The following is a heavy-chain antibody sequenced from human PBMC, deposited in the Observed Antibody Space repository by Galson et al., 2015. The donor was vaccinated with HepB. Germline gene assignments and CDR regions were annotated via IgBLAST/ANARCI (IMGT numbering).Heavy chain of an antibody. CDR3: AKGLDSSNWNKKYGFDY. D-gene: IGHD1/OR15-1a*01. CDR2: ISGSGGST. Sequence: SLRLSCAASGFTFSSYAMSWVRQAPGKGLEWVSAISGSGGSTYYVDSVKGRFTISRDNSKNTLYLQMNGLRAEDTAVYYCAKGLDSSNWNKKYGFDYWGQGTLVTVSS. J-gene: IGHJ4*02. CDR1: GFTFSSYA. V-gene: IGHV3-23*01.